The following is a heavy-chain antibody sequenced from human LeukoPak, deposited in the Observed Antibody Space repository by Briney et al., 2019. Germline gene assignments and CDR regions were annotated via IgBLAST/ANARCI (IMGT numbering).Heavy chain of an antibody. CDR1: GGTFSNYA. D-gene: IGHD3-22*01. CDR3: ASQLFHLDSSGYSLDALDI. Sequence: SVKVSCKTSGGTFSNYAISWVRQAPGRGLEWMGVIIPIFDTPNYAQKWQGRVTITTDESTSTAYMELRSLRSEDTAVYYCASQLFHLDSSGYSLDALDIWGQGTMVTVSS. CDR2: IIPIFDTP. V-gene: IGHV1-69*05. J-gene: IGHJ3*02.